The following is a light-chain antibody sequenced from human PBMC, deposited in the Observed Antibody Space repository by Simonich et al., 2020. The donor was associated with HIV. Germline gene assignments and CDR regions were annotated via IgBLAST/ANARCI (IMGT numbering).Light chain of an antibody. CDR2: WAS. J-gene: IGKJ3*01. CDR3: QQYYSTPLT. CDR1: QSVLYSSNNKNY. Sequence: DIVMTQSPDSLAVSLGERATINCKSSQSVLYSSNNKNYLAWYQQKPGQPPKLIIYWASTRESGVPDRFRGSGSGTDFTLTISSLQAEDVAVYYCQQYYSTPLTFGPGTKVKI. V-gene: IGKV4-1*01.